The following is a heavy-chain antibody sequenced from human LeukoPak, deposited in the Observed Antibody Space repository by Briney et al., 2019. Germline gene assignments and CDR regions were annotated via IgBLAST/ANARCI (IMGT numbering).Heavy chain of an antibody. CDR3: ARGYYDSKGGHYFDY. J-gene: IGHJ4*02. Sequence: ASVRVSFKSSGYTFTIYYMHWVRQAPGQGLEWMGIINPSGGSTSYAQKFQGRVTMTRDTSTSTVYMELSSLRSEDTAVYYCARGYYDSKGGHYFDYWGQGTLVTVSS. CDR1: GYTFTIYY. CDR2: INPSGGST. D-gene: IGHD3-22*01. V-gene: IGHV1-46*01.